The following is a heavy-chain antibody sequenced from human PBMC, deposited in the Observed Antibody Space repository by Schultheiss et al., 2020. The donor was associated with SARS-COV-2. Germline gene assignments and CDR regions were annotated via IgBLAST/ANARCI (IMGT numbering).Heavy chain of an antibody. CDR2: INPSGGST. V-gene: IGHV1-46*01. CDR1: GYTFTGYY. D-gene: IGHD2-2*01. Sequence: ASVKVSCKASGYTFTGYYIHWVRQAPGQGLEWMGIINPSGGSTSYAQKFQGRVTMTRDTSISTAYMELSSLRSEDTAVYYCAREGIVVVPAANTGYSSSGGDYYYYGMDVWGQGTTVTVSS. J-gene: IGHJ6*02. CDR3: AREGIVVVPAANTGYSSSGGDYYYYGMDV.